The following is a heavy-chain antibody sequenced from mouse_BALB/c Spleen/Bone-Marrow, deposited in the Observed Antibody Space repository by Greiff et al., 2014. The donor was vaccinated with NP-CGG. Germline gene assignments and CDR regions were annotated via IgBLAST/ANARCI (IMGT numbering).Heavy chain of an antibody. V-gene: IGHV14-3*02. Sequence: EVKVEESGAELVKPGASVKLSCTTSGFDIKDTNMNWVKKRPEQGLEWIGRIDPENGNTIYDPKFQGKASITPDTSSNTAYLQLSSLTSEDTAVYYCARWDSSGYVGFAYWGQGTLVTVSA. D-gene: IGHD3-2*01. CDR3: ARWDSSGYVGFAY. J-gene: IGHJ3*01. CDR2: IDPENGNT. CDR1: GFDIKDTN.